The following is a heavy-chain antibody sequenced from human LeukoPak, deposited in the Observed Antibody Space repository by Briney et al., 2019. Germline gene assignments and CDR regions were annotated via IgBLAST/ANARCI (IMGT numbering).Heavy chain of an antibody. CDR2: IKQDGSEK. V-gene: IGHV3-7*01. J-gene: IGHJ4*02. CDR1: GFTFSSYW. D-gene: IGHD2-2*01. CDR3: ARDPSGVVPAAMSDY. Sequence: PRGSLRLSCAASGFTFSSYWMSWVRQAPGKGLECVANIKQDGSEKYYVDSVKGRFTISRDNAKNSLYLQMNSLRAEDTAVYYCARDPSGVVPAAMSDYWGQGTLVTVSS.